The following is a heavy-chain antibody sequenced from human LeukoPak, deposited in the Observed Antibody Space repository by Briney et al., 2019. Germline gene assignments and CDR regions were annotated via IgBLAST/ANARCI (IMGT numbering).Heavy chain of an antibody. CDR3: ARARLPDPYYFDY. J-gene: IGHJ4*02. CDR1: GFTFSSYG. V-gene: IGHV3-33*01. Sequence: GGSLRLSCAASGFTFSSYGMHWVRQAPGKGLEWVAVIWYDGSNKYYADSVKGRFTISRDNSKNTLYLQINSLRAEDTAVYYCARARLPDPYYFDYWGQGTLVTVSS. D-gene: IGHD2-21*02. CDR2: IWYDGSNK.